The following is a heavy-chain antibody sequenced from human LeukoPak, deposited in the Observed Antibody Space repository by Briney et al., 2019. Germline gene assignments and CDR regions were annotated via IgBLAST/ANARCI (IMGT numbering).Heavy chain of an antibody. CDR1: GGSISSSNW. Sequence: SETLSLTCAVSGGSISSSNWWSWVRQPPGKGLAWIGEIYHSGSTNYNPSLKSRVTISVDKSKNQFSLKLSSVTAADTAVYYCARDPHYYYGSGSFFDPWGQGTLVTVSS. V-gene: IGHV4-4*02. CDR3: ARDPHYYYGSGSFFDP. CDR2: IYHSGST. D-gene: IGHD3-10*01. J-gene: IGHJ5*02.